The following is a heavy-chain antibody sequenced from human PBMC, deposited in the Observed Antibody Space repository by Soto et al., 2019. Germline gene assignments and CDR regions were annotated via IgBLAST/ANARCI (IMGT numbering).Heavy chain of an antibody. V-gene: IGHV1-69*13. Sequence: SVKVSCKASGGTFSSYAISWVRQAPGQGLEWMGGIIPIFGTANYAQKFQGRVTITADESTSTAYMELSSLRSEDTAVYYCARDKAVFYDSSYYYYYYGMDVWGQGTTVTAP. CDR1: GGTFSSYA. J-gene: IGHJ6*02. CDR2: IIPIFGTA. CDR3: ARDKAVFYDSSYYYYYYGMDV. D-gene: IGHD3-22*01.